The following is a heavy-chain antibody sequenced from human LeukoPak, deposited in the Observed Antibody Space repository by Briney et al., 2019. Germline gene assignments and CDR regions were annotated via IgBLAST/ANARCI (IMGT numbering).Heavy chain of an antibody. V-gene: IGHV1-8*01. D-gene: IGHD6-13*01. Sequence: APVKVSCKASGYTFTSYDINWVRQATGQGLEWMGWMNPNSGNTGYAQKFQGRVTMTRNTSISTAYMELSSLRSEDTAVYYCARGLTRYSSSWWAYWGQGTLVTVSS. J-gene: IGHJ4*02. CDR2: MNPNSGNT. CDR3: ARGLTRYSSSWWAY. CDR1: GYTFTSYD.